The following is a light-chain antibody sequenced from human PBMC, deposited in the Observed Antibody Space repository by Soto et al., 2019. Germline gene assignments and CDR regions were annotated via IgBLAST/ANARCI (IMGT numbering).Light chain of an antibody. J-gene: IGLJ1*01. CDR2: DIS. V-gene: IGLV2-14*01. Sequence: QSVLTQPASVSGSPGHSNTISCTGTSREVGGYNYVSWYQQHPGKAPKLMIYDISNRPSGVSNRFSGSKSGNTASLTISGLQAEDEADYYCSSYTSRSSSTYVFGTGTKVTVL. CDR1: SREVGGYNY. CDR3: SSYTSRSSSTYV.